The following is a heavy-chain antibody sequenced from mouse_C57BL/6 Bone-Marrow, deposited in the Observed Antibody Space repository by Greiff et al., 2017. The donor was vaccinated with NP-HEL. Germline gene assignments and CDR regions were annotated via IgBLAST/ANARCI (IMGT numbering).Heavy chain of an antibody. CDR1: GYTFTSYG. CDR3: ARTDGNYDYFSWFAY. J-gene: IGHJ3*01. Sequence: SGAELARPGASVKLSCKASGYTFTSYGISWVKQRTGQGLEWIGEIYPRSGNTYYNEKFKGKATLTADKSSSTAYMELRSLTSEDSAVYFCARTDGNYDYFSWFAYWGQGTLVTVSA. V-gene: IGHV1-81*01. D-gene: IGHD2-4*01. CDR2: IYPRSGNT.